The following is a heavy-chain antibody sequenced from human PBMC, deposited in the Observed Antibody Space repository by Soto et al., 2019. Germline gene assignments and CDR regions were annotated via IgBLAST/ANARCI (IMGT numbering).Heavy chain of an antibody. CDR3: AHRRHPSGWGPDDSPWYNWFDP. CDR1: GFSLSTSGVG. CDR2: IYWNDDK. J-gene: IGHJ5*02. D-gene: IGHD1-26*01. V-gene: IGHV2-5*01. Sequence: QITLKESGPTLVKPTQTLTLTCTFSGFSLSTSGVGVGWIRQPPGKALEWLALIYWNDDKRYSPSLKSRLTITKDTSKNHVVLTMTTMDPVDTATYYCAHRRHPSGWGPDDSPWYNWFDPWGQGTLVTVSS.